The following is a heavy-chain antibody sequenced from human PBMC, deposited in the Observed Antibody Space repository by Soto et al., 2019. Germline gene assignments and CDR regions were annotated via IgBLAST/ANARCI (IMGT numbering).Heavy chain of an antibody. CDR1: GGSISSSSYF. J-gene: IGHJ3*02. CDR2: MYYSEST. V-gene: IGHV4-39*06. Sequence: SETLSLTCTVSGGSISSSSYFWGWIRQPPGKGLEWIGNMYYSESTYYNPSVKSRVTLSVDTSKNQFALRLSSVTAADTAVYYCARSLSGGRDAFDIWGQGTMVTVSS. D-gene: IGHD2-15*01. CDR3: ARSLSGGRDAFDI.